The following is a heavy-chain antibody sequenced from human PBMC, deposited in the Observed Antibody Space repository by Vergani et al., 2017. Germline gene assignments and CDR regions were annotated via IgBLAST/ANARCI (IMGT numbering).Heavy chain of an antibody. CDR2: ISGSGGST. Sequence: EVQLLESGGGLVQPGGSLRLSCAASGFTFSSYAMSWVRQAPGKGLEWVSAISGSGGSTYYADSVKGRFTISRDNSKSTLYLQMNSLRAEDTAVYYCAKDHGNYYDSSGYYVDYYYGMDVWGQGTLVTVSS. J-gene: IGHJ6*02. V-gene: IGHV3-23*01. CDR3: AKDHGNYYDSSGYYVDYYYGMDV. CDR1: GFTFSSYA. D-gene: IGHD3-22*01.